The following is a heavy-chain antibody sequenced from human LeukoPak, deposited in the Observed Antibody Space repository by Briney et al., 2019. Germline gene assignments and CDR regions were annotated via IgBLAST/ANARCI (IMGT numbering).Heavy chain of an antibody. CDR3: ARYNWNNAWFDP. CDR1: GGSISSSSYY. Sequence: SETLSLTCTVSGGSISSSSYYWGWIRQPPGKGLEWIGSIYYSGSTYYNPSLKSRVTISVDTSKNQFSLKLSSGTAADTAVYYCARYNWNNAWFDPWGQGTLVTVSS. D-gene: IGHD1/OR15-1a*01. J-gene: IGHJ5*02. V-gene: IGHV4-39*07. CDR2: IYYSGST.